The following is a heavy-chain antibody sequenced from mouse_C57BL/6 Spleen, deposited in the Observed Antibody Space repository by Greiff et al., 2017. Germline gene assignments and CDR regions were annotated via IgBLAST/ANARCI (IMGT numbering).Heavy chain of an antibody. V-gene: IGHV10-1*01. J-gene: IGHJ1*03. CDR1: GFSFNTYA. CDR2: IRSKSNNYAT. Sequence: EVQLKESGGGLVQPKGSLKLSCAASGFSFNTYAMNWVRQAPGKGLEWVARIRSKSNNYATYYADSVKDRFTISRDDSESMLYLQMNNLKTEDTAMYYCVRHRDYYGSREGYFDVWGTGTTVTVSS. CDR3: VRHRDYYGSREGYFDV. D-gene: IGHD1-1*01.